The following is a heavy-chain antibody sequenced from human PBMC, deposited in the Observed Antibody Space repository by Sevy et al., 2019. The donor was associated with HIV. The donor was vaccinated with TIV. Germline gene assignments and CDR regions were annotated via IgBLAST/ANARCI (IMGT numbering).Heavy chain of an antibody. V-gene: IGHV3-30-3*01. CDR2: ISYDGSNT. J-gene: IGHJ4*02. D-gene: IGHD2-8*01. CDR3: ARGMVSGYSNGVTCYSDY. CDR1: GFTFSRYT. Sequence: GGSLRLSCAASGFTFSRYTMHWVRQTPVKGLEWVAIISYDGSNTYYANSVRGRFTISRDTSKNTLYLQMNSLRPEDTAVYYCARGMVSGYSNGVTCYSDYWGQGTLVTVS.